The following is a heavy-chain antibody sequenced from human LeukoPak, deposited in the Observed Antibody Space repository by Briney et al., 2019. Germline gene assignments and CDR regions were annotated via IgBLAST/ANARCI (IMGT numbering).Heavy chain of an antibody. CDR1: GFTFNIYW. J-gene: IGHJ4*02. V-gene: IGHV3-7*01. CDR3: ARIYYFGDNNWRYFDN. D-gene: IGHD3-10*01. CDR2: IYPDGIEK. Sequence: GGSLRLSCAASGFTFNIYWMSWVRQAPGKGLEGVANIYPDGIEKQYGDSVKGRFPRSRQNANNPLYLQMHSLSAEDTAIYYCARIYYFGDNNWRYFDNWGQGTLVTVSS.